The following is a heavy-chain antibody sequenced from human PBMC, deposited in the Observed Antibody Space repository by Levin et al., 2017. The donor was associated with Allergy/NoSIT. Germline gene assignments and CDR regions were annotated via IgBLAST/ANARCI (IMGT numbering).Heavy chain of an antibody. Sequence: SETLSLTCTVSGGSISSYYWSWIRQPPGKGLEWIGYIYYSGSTNYNPSLKSRVTISVDTSKNQFSLKLSSVTAADTAVYYCARGFIAAAGSLDAFDIWGQGTMVTVSS. D-gene: IGHD6-13*01. CDR1: GGSISSYY. CDR3: ARGFIAAAGSLDAFDI. CDR2: IYYSGST. J-gene: IGHJ3*02. V-gene: IGHV4-59*01.